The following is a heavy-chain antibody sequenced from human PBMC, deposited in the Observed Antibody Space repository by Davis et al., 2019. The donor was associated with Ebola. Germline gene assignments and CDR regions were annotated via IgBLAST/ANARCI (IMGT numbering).Heavy chain of an antibody. Sequence: GESLKISCKGSRYSFTSYWIGWVRQMPGKGLEWMGIIYPGDSDTRYSPSFQGQVTISADKSISTAYLQWSSLKASDTAMYYCARGYGSGSYYSPAPIDYWGQGTLVTVSS. CDR1: RYSFTSYW. J-gene: IGHJ4*02. D-gene: IGHD3-10*01. CDR3: ARGYGSGSYYSPAPIDY. V-gene: IGHV5-51*01. CDR2: IYPGDSDT.